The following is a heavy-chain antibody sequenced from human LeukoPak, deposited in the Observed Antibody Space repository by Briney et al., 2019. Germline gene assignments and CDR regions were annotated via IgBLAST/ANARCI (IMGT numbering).Heavy chain of an antibody. CDR2: ISGSGGST. Sequence: GGSLRLSCAASGFTFSSYAMSWVRQAPGKGLEWVSAISGSGGSTYYADSVKGRFTISRDNSKNTLYLQMNSLTTEDTAVYYCAKDRGGSHDAFDIWGQGTMVTVSS. CDR1: GFTFSSYA. V-gene: IGHV3-23*01. J-gene: IGHJ3*02. D-gene: IGHD1-26*01. CDR3: AKDRGGSHDAFDI.